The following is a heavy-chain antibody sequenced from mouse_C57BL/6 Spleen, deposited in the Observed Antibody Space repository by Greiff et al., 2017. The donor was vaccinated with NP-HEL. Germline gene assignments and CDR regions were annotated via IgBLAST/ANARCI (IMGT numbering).Heavy chain of an antibody. CDR2: IYPGDGDT. CDR1: GYAFSSSR. V-gene: IGHV1-82*01. Sequence: VQLQQSGPELVKPGASVKISCKASGYAFSSSRMNWVKQRPGKGLEWIGRIYPGDGDTNYNGKFKGKATLTADKSSSTAYMQLSSLTSEDSAVYFCAREGNYYAMDYWGQGTSVTVSS. CDR3: AREGNYYAMDY. J-gene: IGHJ4*01.